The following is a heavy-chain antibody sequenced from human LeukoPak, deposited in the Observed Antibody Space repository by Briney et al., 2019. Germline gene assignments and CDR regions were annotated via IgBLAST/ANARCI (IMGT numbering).Heavy chain of an antibody. D-gene: IGHD6-19*01. CDR1: GFTFSSYA. Sequence: GGSLRLSCAASGFTFSSYAMHWVRQAPGKGLEWVAVISYDGSNKYYADSVKGRFTISRDNSENTLYLQMDSLTTEDTGVYYCAREQGQQWRRFDSWGQGSPVTVSS. J-gene: IGHJ4*02. CDR2: ISYDGSNK. CDR3: AREQGQQWRRFDS. V-gene: IGHV3-30-3*01.